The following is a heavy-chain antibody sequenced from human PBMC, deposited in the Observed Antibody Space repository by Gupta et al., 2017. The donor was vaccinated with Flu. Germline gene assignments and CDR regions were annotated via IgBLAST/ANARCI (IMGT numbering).Heavy chain of an antibody. CDR2: SSWNGGSI. V-gene: IGHV3-9*01. CDR3: AKDGPTAAADACDI. J-gene: IGHJ3*02. Sequence: EMQLVESGGGLVQPGRSLRLSCVASGFTFADYAMHWVRQTAGKGLEWVSGSSWNGGSIGYADSVKGRFTISRDNAKKSLYLQMNSLRAEDTALYYCAKDGPTAAADACDIWGQGTMVTVSS. CDR1: GFTFADYA. D-gene: IGHD6-13*01.